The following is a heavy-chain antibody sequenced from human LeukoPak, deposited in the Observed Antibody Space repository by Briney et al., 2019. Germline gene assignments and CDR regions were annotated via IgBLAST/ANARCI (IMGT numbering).Heavy chain of an antibody. V-gene: IGHV1-69*06. CDR3: AKDYYYDSSGCQLDC. Sequence: VASVKVSCKASGGTFSSYAVSWVRQAPGQGLEWMGGIIPIFGTTNYAQKFQDRVTIIADKSTSTAYMELSSLRSEDTAVYYCAKDYYYDSSGCQLDCWGQGTLVTVSS. J-gene: IGHJ4*02. CDR2: IIPIFGTT. CDR1: GGTFSSYA. D-gene: IGHD3-22*01.